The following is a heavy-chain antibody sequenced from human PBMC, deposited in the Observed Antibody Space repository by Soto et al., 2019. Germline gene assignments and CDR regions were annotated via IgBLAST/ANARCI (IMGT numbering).Heavy chain of an antibody. Sequence: KSSETLSLTCTVSGGSISSYYWSWIRQPPGKGLEWIGYIYYSGSTNYNPSLKSRVTISVDTSKNQFSLKLSSVTAADTAVYYCARVGDFWSGYYSEYYYGMDVWGQGTTVTVSS. CDR3: ARVGDFWSGYYSEYYYGMDV. CDR2: IYYSGST. J-gene: IGHJ6*02. CDR1: GGSISSYY. D-gene: IGHD3-3*01. V-gene: IGHV4-59*01.